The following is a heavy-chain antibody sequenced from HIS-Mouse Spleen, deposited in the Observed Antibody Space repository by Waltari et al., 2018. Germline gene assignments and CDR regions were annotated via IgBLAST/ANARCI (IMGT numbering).Heavy chain of an antibody. CDR1: GGSISSSSYY. V-gene: IGHV4-39*07. CDR2: ICYSGST. CDR3: AREIPYSSSWYDWYFDL. D-gene: IGHD6-13*01. J-gene: IGHJ2*01. Sequence: QLQLQESGPGLVKPSETLSLTFTVSGGSISSSSYYWGWIRRPPRKGLEWIGSICYSGSTYYNPSLKSRVTISVDTSKNQFSLKLSSVTAADTAVYYCAREIPYSSSWYDWYFDLWGRGTLVTVSS.